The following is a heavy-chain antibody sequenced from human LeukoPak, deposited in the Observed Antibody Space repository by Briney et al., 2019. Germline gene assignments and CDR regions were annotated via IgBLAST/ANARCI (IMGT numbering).Heavy chain of an antibody. V-gene: IGHV1-69*13. CDR2: IIPIFGTA. Sequence: SVKVSCKASGGTFSSYAISWVPQAPGQGLEWMGRIIPIFGTANYAQKFQGRVTITADESTSTAYMELSSLRSEDTAVYYCARHSQWLRKYYFDYWGQGTLVTVSS. D-gene: IGHD5-12*01. J-gene: IGHJ4*02. CDR1: GGTFSSYA. CDR3: ARHSQWLRKYYFDY.